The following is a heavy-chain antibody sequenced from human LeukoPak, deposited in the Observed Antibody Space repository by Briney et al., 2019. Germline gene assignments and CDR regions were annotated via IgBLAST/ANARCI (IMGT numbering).Heavy chain of an antibody. V-gene: IGHV4-4*07. CDR1: GGSISSYY. CDR3: ARGSSPKGYYIPFDY. D-gene: IGHD3-3*01. J-gene: IGHJ4*02. CDR2: IYTSGST. Sequence: SETLSLTCTVSGGSISSYYWSWIRQPAGKGLEWIGRIYTSGSTNYNPSLKSRVTMSVDTSKNQFSLKLSSVTAADTAVYYCARGSSPKGYYIPFDYWGQGTLVTVSS.